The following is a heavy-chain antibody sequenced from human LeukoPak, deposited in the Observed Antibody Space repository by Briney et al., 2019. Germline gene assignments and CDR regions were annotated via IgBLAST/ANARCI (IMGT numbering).Heavy chain of an antibody. CDR3: ARDPDYYDSSGSSGYFDL. CDR1: GGSISRYY. Sequence: SETLSFTCTVSGGSISRYYWSWIRQPPGTGLEWIGYIYYSGSTNYNPSLKSRVTISVDTSKNQFSLKLSSVTAADTAVYYCARDPDYYDSSGSSGYFDLWGRGTLVTVSS. J-gene: IGHJ2*01. D-gene: IGHD3-22*01. V-gene: IGHV4-59*01. CDR2: IYYSGST.